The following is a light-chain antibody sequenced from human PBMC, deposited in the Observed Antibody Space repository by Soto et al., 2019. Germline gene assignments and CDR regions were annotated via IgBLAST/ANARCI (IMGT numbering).Light chain of an antibody. V-gene: IGKV3-20*01. CDR1: QSVSSSY. CDR2: GAS. Sequence: EIVLTQSPGTLSLSPGERATLSCRASQSVSSSYLAWYQQKPGQAPRLLIYGASSRATGIPDRFSGSGSGXXXXXXXSRLEPEDFAVYYCQQYGSSLITFGQGTRLEIK. J-gene: IGKJ5*01. CDR3: QQYGSSLIT.